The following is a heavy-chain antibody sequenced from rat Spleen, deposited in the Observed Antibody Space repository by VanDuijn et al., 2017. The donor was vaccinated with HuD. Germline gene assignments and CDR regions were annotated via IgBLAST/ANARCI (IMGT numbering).Heavy chain of an antibody. J-gene: IGHJ2*01. CDR1: GFTFSHYG. CDR3: TRSLLQWYYFDY. V-gene: IGHV5-29*01. CDR2: ISYDGGGT. D-gene: IGHD1-1*01. Sequence: EVQLVESGGGLVQPGRSLKVSCVASGFTFSHYGMAWVCQAPTKGLEWVATISYDGGGTYYRDSVRGRFTISRDNAKSTLYLQMDSLRSEDTATDYCTRSLLQWYYFDYWGQGVMVTVSS.